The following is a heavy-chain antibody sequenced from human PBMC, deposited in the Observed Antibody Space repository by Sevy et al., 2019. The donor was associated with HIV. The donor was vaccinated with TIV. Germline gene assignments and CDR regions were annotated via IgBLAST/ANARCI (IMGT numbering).Heavy chain of an antibody. CDR3: AREGCSKPHDY. D-gene: IGHD3-10*02. CDR2: FSFGCGQI. Sequence: GGSLRLSCAASGFTFRNYAMSWVRQAPGKGLEWVSTFSFGCGQINYADSVKGRFTISRDDSKNTLYLQMNSLRAEDTAIYYCAREGCSKPHDYWGQGNLVTVSS. CDR1: GFTFRNYA. J-gene: IGHJ4*02. V-gene: IGHV3-23*01.